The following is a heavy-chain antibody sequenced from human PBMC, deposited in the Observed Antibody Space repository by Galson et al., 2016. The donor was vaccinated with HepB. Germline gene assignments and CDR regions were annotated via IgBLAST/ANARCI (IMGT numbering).Heavy chain of an antibody. D-gene: IGHD3-3*01. V-gene: IGHV1-18*01. J-gene: IGHJ4*02. Sequence: SVKVSCKASDYTFTSYGFSWVRQAPGQGLEWMGWISANNGNTKYAQRFQGRVTMTTDTSTSTAHMELRSLRYDDTAVYYCARGSAIGPLAKFDYWGQGTLVTVSS. CDR3: ARGSAIGPLAKFDY. CDR1: DYTFTSYG. CDR2: ISANNGNT.